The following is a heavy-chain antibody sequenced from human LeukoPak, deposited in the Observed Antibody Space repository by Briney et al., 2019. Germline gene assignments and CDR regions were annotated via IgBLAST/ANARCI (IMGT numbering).Heavy chain of an antibody. CDR2: IYYSGST. Sequence: SETLSLTCTVSGGSISSYYWSWIRQPPGKGLEWIGYIYYSGSTNYNPSLKSRVTISVDTSKNQFSLKLSSVTAADTAVYYCARWAHGSGESYYYYYMDVWGKGTTVTVSS. V-gene: IGHV4-59*01. CDR1: GGSISSYY. CDR3: ARWAHGSGESYYYYYMDV. J-gene: IGHJ6*03. D-gene: IGHD3-10*01.